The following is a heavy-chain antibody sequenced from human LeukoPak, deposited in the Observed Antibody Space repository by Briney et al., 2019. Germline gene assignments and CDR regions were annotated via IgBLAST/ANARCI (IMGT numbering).Heavy chain of an antibody. CDR2: IIPILGIA. CDR3: ARYHCSSTSCYPDY. V-gene: IGHV1-69*04. Sequence: HGASVKVSCKASGGTFSSYAISWVRQAPGQGLEWMGRIIPILGIANYAQKFQGRVTITADKSTSTAYMELSSLRSEDTAVYYCARYHCSSTSCYPDYWGQGTLVTVSS. J-gene: IGHJ4*02. CDR1: GGTFSSYA. D-gene: IGHD2-2*01.